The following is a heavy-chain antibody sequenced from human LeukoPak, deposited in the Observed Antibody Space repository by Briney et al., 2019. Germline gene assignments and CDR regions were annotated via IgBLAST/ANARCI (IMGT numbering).Heavy chain of an antibody. CDR2: IKQDGSEK. CDR1: GFTFSNYW. Sequence: GGSLRLSCAASGFTFSNYWMSWVRQAPGKGLEWVANIKQDGSEKYYVDSVKGRFTISRDNAKNSLFLQMNSLRAEDTAVYYCARPDHSGSYYVDWGQGTLVTVSS. CDR3: ARPDHSGSYYVD. D-gene: IGHD1-26*01. J-gene: IGHJ4*02. V-gene: IGHV3-7*01.